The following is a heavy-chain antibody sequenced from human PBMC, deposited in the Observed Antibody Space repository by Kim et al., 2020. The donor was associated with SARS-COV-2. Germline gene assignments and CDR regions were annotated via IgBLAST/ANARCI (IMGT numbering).Heavy chain of an antibody. Sequence: SVKVSCKASGGTFSSYAISWVRQAPGQGLEWMGGIIPIFGTANYAQKFQGRVTITADESTSTAYMELSSLRSEDTAVYYCASGPWGYYDSSGPYYWGQGTLVTVSS. V-gene: IGHV1-69*13. J-gene: IGHJ4*02. CDR1: GGTFSSYA. CDR2: IIPIFGTA. D-gene: IGHD3-22*01. CDR3: ASGPWGYYDSSGPYY.